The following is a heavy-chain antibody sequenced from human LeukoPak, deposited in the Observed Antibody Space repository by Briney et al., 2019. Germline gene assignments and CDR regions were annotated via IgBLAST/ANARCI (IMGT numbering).Heavy chain of an antibody. CDR2: ISSSGSTI. D-gene: IGHD3-16*01. CDR3: ARAPKGALYGMDV. CDR1: GFTFSSYE. J-gene: IGHJ6*04. Sequence: GGSLRLSCAASGFTFSSYEMNWVRQAPGKGLEWVSYISSSGSTIYCADSVKGRFTISRDNAKNSLYLQMNSLRAEDTAVYYCARAPKGALYGMDVWGKGTTVTVSS. V-gene: IGHV3-48*03.